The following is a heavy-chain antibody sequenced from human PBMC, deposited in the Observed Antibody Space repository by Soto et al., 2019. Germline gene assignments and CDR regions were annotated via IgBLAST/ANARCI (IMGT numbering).Heavy chain of an antibody. CDR3: ARQYYDFWSGYYRGDYFDY. V-gene: IGHV4-39*01. J-gene: IGHJ4*02. D-gene: IGHD3-3*01. CDR2: IYYSGST. Sequence: SETLSLTCTVSGGSISSSSYYWGWIRQPPGQGREWIGSIYYSGSTYYNPSLKSRVTISVDTSKNQFSLKLSSVTAADRAVYDCARQYYDFWSGYYRGDYFDYWGQGTLVTVSS. CDR1: GGSISSSSYY.